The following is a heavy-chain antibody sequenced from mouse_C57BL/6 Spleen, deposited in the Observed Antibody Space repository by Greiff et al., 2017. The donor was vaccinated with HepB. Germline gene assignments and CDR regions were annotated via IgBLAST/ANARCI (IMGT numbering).Heavy chain of an antibody. V-gene: IGHV1-4*01. J-gene: IGHJ3*01. Sequence: VQLQQSGAELARPGASVKMSCKASGYTFTSYTMHWVKQRPGQGLEWIGYINPSSGYTKYNQKFKDKATLTADKSSSTAYMQLSSLTSEDSAVYYCARSDYYDYDVAYWGQGTLVTVSA. D-gene: IGHD2-4*01. CDR2: INPSSGYT. CDR1: GYTFTSYT. CDR3: ARSDYYDYDVAY.